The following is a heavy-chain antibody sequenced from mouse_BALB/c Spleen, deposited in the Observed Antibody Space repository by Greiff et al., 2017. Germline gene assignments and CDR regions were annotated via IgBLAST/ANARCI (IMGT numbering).Heavy chain of an antibody. D-gene: IGHD2-1*01. V-gene: IGHV14-4*02. CDR3: NAWRGNYYAMDY. CDR2: IDPENGDT. Sequence: EVKLMESGAELVRSGASVKLSCTASGFNIKDYYMHWVKQRPEQGLEWIGWIDPENGDTEYAPKFQGKATMTADTSSNTAYLQLSSLTSEDTAVYYCNAWRGNYYAMDYWGQGTSVTVSS. J-gene: IGHJ4*01. CDR1: GFNIKDYY.